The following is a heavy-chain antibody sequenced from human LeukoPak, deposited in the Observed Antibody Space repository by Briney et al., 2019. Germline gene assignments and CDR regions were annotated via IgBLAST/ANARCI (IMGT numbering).Heavy chain of an antibody. CDR2: INSDGSST. CDR3: TRQQLDAFDI. J-gene: IGHJ3*02. CDR1: GFTFSTYW. Sequence: PGGSLRLSCAASGFTFSTYWMHWVRQAPGTGLVWVSRINSDGSSTTYADSVKGRFTISRDNAKNTLSLQMNGLRAEDTAVYYCTRQQLDAFDIWGPGTMVTVSS. D-gene: IGHD6-13*01. V-gene: IGHV3-74*01.